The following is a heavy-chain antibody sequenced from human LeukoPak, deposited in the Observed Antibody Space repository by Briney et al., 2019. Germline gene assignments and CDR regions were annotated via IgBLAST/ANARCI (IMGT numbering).Heavy chain of an antibody. CDR3: AKDLVPAGAKRPVGH. Sequence: GGSLRLSCAASGFTFSSYAMSWVRQAPGKGLEWVSAISGGGANSYYADSLKGRFTISRDNSKDTLYLQMNSLGAEDTAVYYCAKDLVPAGAKRPVGHWGQGTLVTVSS. J-gene: IGHJ4*02. CDR1: GFTFSSYA. CDR2: ISGGGANS. V-gene: IGHV3-23*01. D-gene: IGHD4/OR15-4a*01.